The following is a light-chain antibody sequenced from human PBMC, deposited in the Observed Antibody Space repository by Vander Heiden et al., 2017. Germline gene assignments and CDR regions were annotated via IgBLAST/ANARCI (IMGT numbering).Light chain of an antibody. J-gene: IGLJ2*01. CDR2: QDS. CDR3: QAWDSSTAT. V-gene: IGLV3-1*01. CDR1: KLGDKY. Sequence: SFELPQPPPASVSPGRTAHIPSSGDKLGDKYVCWYQQKPGQSPVLVIYQDSKRPSGIPERFSGSNSGNTATLTISGTQAMDEADYYCQAWDSSTATFGGGTKLTVL.